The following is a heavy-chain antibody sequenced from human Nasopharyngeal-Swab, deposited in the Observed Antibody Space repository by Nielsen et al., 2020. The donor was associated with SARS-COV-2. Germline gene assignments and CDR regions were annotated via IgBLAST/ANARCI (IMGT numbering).Heavy chain of an antibody. D-gene: IGHD1-26*01. V-gene: IGHV5-10-1*01. CDR2: IDPSDSYT. Sequence: GEPLKISCKGSGYTFTSYWISWVRQMPGKGLEWMGRIDPSDSYTNYNPSFQGHVTISVDKSISTVYLQWSSLKASDTAMYYCARGRPSSGSSAYYYYGMDVWGQGTTVTVSS. CDR3: ARGRPSSGSSAYYYYGMDV. J-gene: IGHJ6*02. CDR1: GYTFTSYW.